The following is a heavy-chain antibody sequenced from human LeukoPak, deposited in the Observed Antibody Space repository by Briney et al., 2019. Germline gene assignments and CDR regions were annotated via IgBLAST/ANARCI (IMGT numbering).Heavy chain of an antibody. V-gene: IGHV3-7*01. CDR2: IKRDGGEK. J-gene: IGHJ4*02. CDR3: ASLDTAHPSGVY. D-gene: IGHD5-18*01. Sequence: PGGSLRLSCEASTFTFTPGWMSWVRRAPGKGLEWVAMIKRDGGEKHYVDSVKGRFTISRDNAKKSLYLQMDSLRDEDTAVYYCASLDTAHPSGVYWGQGTLVTVSS. CDR1: TFTFTPGW.